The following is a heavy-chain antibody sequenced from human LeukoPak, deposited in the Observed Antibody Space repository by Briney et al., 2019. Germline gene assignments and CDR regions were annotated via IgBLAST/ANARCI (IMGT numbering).Heavy chain of an antibody. Sequence: SETLSLTCTVSGGSISGCFWSWIRQPPGKGLEWIGYISYSGNTNHNPSLKSRVTISLDTSKNQFSLKVRSVTAADTAVYYCTREFGSAFDPWGQGTLVTVSS. D-gene: IGHD3-10*01. J-gene: IGHJ5*02. CDR1: GGSISGCF. CDR2: ISYSGNT. V-gene: IGHV4-59*01. CDR3: TREFGSAFDP.